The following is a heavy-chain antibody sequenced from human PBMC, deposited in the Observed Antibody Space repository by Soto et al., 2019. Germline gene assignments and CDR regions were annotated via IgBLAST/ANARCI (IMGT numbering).Heavy chain of an antibody. CDR1: GYPFARDA. CDR3: AKAAPTVTTFWDL. CDR2: VSGSGADK. V-gene: IGHV3-23*01. Sequence: GGSLRLSCEGSGYPFARDAMSWVRQVPGKGLQWVASVSGSGADKHYSDSVRGRFTISRDNSKNTLFLQLNSLRAEDTAVYYCAKAAPTVTTFWDLWGQGTLVAVSS. J-gene: IGHJ5*02. D-gene: IGHD4-17*01.